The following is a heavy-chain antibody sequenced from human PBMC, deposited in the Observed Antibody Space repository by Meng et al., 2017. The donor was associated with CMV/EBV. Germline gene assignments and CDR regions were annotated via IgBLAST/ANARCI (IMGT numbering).Heavy chain of an antibody. Sequence: SETLSLTCTVSGGSVSSGSYYWSWIRQPPGKGLEWIGYIYYSGSTNDNPSLKSRVTISVDTSKNQFSLKLSSVTAADTAVYYCARSGIVGATVGAFDIWGQGTMVTVSS. D-gene: IGHD1-26*01. V-gene: IGHV4-61*01. CDR1: GGSVSSGSYY. CDR3: ARSGIVGATVGAFDI. CDR2: IYYSGST. J-gene: IGHJ3*02.